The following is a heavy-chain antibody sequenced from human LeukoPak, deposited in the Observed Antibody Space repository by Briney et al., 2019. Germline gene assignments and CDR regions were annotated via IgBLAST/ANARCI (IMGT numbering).Heavy chain of an antibody. CDR1: GFTFRRFW. Sequence: PGGSLRLSCAASGFTFRRFWMSWVRQAPGKGLEWVANIKQDGSEQYYVDSVKGRFTISRDNAKNSLYLQMNSLRAEDTAVYYCASDTEMLYYDANGYHAWGQGTMVTVSS. V-gene: IGHV3-7*01. J-gene: IGHJ3*01. CDR3: ASDTEMLYYDANGYHA. CDR2: IKQDGSEQ. D-gene: IGHD3-22*01.